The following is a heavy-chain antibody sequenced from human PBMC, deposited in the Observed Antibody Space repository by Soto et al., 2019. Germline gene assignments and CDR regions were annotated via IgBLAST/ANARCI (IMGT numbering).Heavy chain of an antibody. CDR1: GFTVSSNY. V-gene: IGHV3-66*01. D-gene: IGHD2-8*01. Sequence: EVQLVEAGGGLVQPGGSLRLSCAASGFTVSSNYMSWVRQAPGKGLEWVSVIYSGGSTYYADSVKGRFTISRDNSKNTLYLQMNSRRXXXXXVYXXXXXXXXXXXXXXXXWXQGTLVTVSS. J-gene: IGHJ4*02. CDR2: IYSGGST. CDR3: XXXXXXXXXXXXXX.